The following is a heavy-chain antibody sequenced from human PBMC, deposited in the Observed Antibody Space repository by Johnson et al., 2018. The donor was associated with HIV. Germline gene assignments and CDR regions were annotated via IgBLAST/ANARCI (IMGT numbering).Heavy chain of an antibody. D-gene: IGHD1-26*01. CDR1: GFSFSNAW. CDR2: IKSETDGGTT. V-gene: IGHV3-15*01. Sequence: VQLVESGGGLVKPGGSLRLSCEASGFSFSNAWMNWVRQAPGKGLEWVGRIKSETDGGTTDYATPVKGRFTISRDDSKNMLFLQMNSLKSEDTALSYCSTGDLVWVGGAMLLPLHDAFDIWCQGTMVTVSS. J-gene: IGHJ3*02. CDR3: STGDLVWVGGAMLLPLHDAFDI.